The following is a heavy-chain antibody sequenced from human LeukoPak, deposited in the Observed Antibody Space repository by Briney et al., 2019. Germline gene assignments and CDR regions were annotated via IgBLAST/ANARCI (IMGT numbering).Heavy chain of an antibody. V-gene: IGHV3-23*01. CDR2: ISGSGGST. D-gene: IGHD5-18*01. CDR1: GFTFSSYA. CDR3: AKVGGYSYGYEIDY. J-gene: IGHJ4*02. Sequence: GGSLRLSCAASGFTFSSYAMSWVRQAPGKGLEWVSAISGSGGSTYYADSVKGRFTISRDNSKNTLYLQMNSLRAEDTAVYYCAKVGGYSYGYEIDYWGQGTLVTVSS.